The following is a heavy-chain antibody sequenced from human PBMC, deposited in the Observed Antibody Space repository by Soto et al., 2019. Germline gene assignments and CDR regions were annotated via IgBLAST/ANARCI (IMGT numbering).Heavy chain of an antibody. CDR2: ISGSSTYT. V-gene: IGHV3-11*06. CDR1: GFTFSDYY. CDR3: ASAERGKTGTRV. Sequence: QVQLVESGGGLVKPGGSLRLACAASGFTFSDYYLSWIRQAPGKGLEWLSYISGSSTYTNYADSVKGRFTISRDNAKNSLYLQMNSLIAEDTAVSYCASAERGKTGTRVWGQGTLVTVST. D-gene: IGHD1-1*01. J-gene: IGHJ4*02.